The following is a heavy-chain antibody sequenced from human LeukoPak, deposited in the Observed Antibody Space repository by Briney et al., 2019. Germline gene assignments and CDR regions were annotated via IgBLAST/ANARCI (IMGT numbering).Heavy chain of an antibody. Sequence: GGSLRPSCAASGYRFNNYAIHWFRQAPEKGLEYVSGINNNGDSTYYANSVKGRFTISRDNSKNTLYLQMGSLTSEDTAVYYCARDYQTGFTGPGGDFWGQGTLATVSS. CDR2: INNNGDST. D-gene: IGHD3-9*01. V-gene: IGHV3-64*01. CDR3: ARDYQTGFTGPGGDF. CDR1: GYRFNNYA. J-gene: IGHJ4*02.